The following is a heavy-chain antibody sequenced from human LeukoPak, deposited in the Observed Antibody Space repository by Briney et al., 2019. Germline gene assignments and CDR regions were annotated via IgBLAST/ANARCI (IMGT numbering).Heavy chain of an antibody. CDR3: ARTREQWQVLDY. V-gene: IGHV3-30*03. J-gene: IGHJ4*02. CDR2: ISHEGSYR. D-gene: IGHD6-19*01. Sequence: TGGSLRPSCAASGFSFGSYGIHWVRQAPGKGLEWVAVISHEGSYRNHADSVKGRFIISRDNSRNMAFLQMDSLSAEDTAVYYCARTREQWQVLDYWGQGTLVTVSS. CDR1: GFSFGSYG.